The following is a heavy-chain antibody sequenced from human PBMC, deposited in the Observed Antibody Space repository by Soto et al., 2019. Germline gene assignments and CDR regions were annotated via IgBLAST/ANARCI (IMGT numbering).Heavy chain of an antibody. CDR3: ARAKIAVAAYFDY. D-gene: IGHD6-19*01. CDR1: GGSISSYY. J-gene: IGHJ4*02. Sequence: SETLSLTCTVSGGSISSYYWSWIRQPPGKGLEWIGYIYYSGSTNYNPSLKSRVTISVDTSKNQFSLKLSSVTAADTAVYYCARAKIAVAAYFDYWGQGTLVTVSS. V-gene: IGHV4-59*01. CDR2: IYYSGST.